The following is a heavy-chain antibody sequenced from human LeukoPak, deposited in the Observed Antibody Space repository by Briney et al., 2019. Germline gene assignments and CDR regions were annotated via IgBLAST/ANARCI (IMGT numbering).Heavy chain of an antibody. CDR2: IYPDDSDT. D-gene: IGHD6-19*01. CDR3: ARRASLAGYYFDY. V-gene: IGHV5-51*01. Sequence: GESLKISCKGSGYSFTNYWIGWVRQMPGKGLEWTGIIYPDDSDTRYSPSFQGQVTISADKSISTAYLQWSSLKASDTAMYYCARRASLAGYYFDYWGQGTLVTVSS. CDR1: GYSFTNYW. J-gene: IGHJ4*02.